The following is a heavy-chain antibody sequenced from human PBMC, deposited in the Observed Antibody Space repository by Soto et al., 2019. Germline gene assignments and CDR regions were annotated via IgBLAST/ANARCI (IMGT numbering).Heavy chain of an antibody. Sequence: QVQLVESGGGVVQPGRSLRLSCAASGFTFSSYPMHWVRQAPGKGPEWVAVISVNGNNIHYGDSVKGRFTISRDNSKNTLYLQMSSLTVEDTAVYYGARSHSSSWHWFDPWGQGTLVTVSS. CDR3: ARSHSSSWHWFDP. CDR2: ISVNGNNI. J-gene: IGHJ5*02. CDR1: GFTFSSYP. D-gene: IGHD6-13*01. V-gene: IGHV3-30-3*01.